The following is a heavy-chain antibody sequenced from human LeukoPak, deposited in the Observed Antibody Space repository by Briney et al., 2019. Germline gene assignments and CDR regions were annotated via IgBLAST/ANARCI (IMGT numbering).Heavy chain of an antibody. Sequence: SETLSLTCAVYGGSFSHYYWSWIRQPPGKGLEWIGEINHSGSTNYNPSLKSRVTISVDTSKNQFSLKLSSVTAADTAVYYCARSYYYGSGSRGDYWGQGTLVTVSS. V-gene: IGHV4-34*01. CDR2: INHSGST. J-gene: IGHJ4*02. D-gene: IGHD3-10*01. CDR1: GGSFSHYY. CDR3: ARSYYYGSGSRGDY.